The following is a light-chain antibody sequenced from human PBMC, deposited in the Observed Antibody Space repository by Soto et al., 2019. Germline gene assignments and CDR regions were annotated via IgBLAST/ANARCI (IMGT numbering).Light chain of an antibody. V-gene: IGLV2-14*01. J-gene: IGLJ1*01. CDR3: FSFTTDWTHV. CDR1: SSDIGAYNY. Sequence: QSVLTQPASVSGSPGQSITISCTGSSSDIGAYNYVSWFQQYPGKAPKLIISEVSNRPPGVSNRFSGSKSGTAASLTISGRQTEAEADYFCFSFTTDWTHVFGTGTKLTVL. CDR2: EVS.